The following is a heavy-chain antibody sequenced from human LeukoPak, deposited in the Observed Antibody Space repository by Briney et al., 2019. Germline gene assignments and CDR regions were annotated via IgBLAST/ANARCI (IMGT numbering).Heavy chain of an antibody. CDR2: INWNGGST. CDR3: ARVQVGVAHKPLDY. D-gene: IGHD2-15*01. Sequence: GGSLRLSCAASGFTFDDYGMGWVRQAPGKGLEWVSGINWNGGSTGYADSVKGRFTISRDNAKNSLYLQMNSLRAEDTALYYCARVQVGVAHKPLDYWGQGTLVTISS. CDR1: GFTFDDYG. V-gene: IGHV3-20*04. J-gene: IGHJ4*02.